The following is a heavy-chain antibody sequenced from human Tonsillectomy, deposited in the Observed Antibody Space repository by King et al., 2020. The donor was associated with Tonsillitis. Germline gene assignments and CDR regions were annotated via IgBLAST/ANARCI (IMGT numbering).Heavy chain of an antibody. V-gene: IGHV1-2*02. CDR1: GYTFTGYY. CDR3: ARDGVGGTIDFDY. Sequence: VQLVESGAEVKKPGASVKVSCKASGYTFTGYYMYWVRQAPGQGFEWMGWINPNSGGTNYAQKFQGRVTMTRDTSISTAYMELSRLRSDDTAVYYCARDGVGGTIDFDYWGQGTLVTVSS. D-gene: IGHD1-26*01. J-gene: IGHJ4*02. CDR2: INPNSGGT.